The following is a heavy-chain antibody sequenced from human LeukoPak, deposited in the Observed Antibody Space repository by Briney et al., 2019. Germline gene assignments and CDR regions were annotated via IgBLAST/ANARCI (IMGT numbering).Heavy chain of an antibody. CDR1: GFTFSSYA. J-gene: IGHJ4*02. CDR2: ISGSGGST. D-gene: IGHD3-22*01. V-gene: IGHV3-23*01. CDR3: AKHYYDSSGWSRLAPLFDY. Sequence: GGSLRLSCAASGFTFSSYAMSWVRQAPGKGLEWVSAISGSGGSTYYADSVKGRFTISRDNSKSTLYLQMNSLRAEDTAVYYCAKHYYDSSGWSRLAPLFDYWGQGTLVTVSS.